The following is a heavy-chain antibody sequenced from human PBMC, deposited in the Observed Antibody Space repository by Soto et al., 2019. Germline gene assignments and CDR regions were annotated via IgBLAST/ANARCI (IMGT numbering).Heavy chain of an antibody. CDR1: GGSISSSSYY. Sequence: QLQLQESGPGLVKPSETLSLTCTVSGGSISSSSYYWGWIRQPPGKGLEWIGSIYYSGSTYYNPSLKSRVTISVDTSKNQFSLKLSSVTAADTAVYYCARPGDERGNWFDPWGQGTLVTVSS. D-gene: IGHD3-10*01. CDR2: IYYSGST. J-gene: IGHJ5*02. V-gene: IGHV4-39*01. CDR3: ARPGDERGNWFDP.